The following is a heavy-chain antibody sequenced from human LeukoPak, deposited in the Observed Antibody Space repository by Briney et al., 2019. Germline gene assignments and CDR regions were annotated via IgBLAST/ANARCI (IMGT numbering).Heavy chain of an antibody. CDR1: GFTLSGYA. D-gene: IGHD1-26*01. Sequence: PGGSLRLSCAASGFTLSGYAMSWVRQAPGKGLEWVSAISGSGGSTYYADSVKGRFTISRDNSKNTLYLQMNSLRAEDTAVYYCAKPTSGSYYGEYFQHWGQGTLVTVSS. CDR3: AKPTSGSYYGEYFQH. CDR2: ISGSGGST. J-gene: IGHJ1*01. V-gene: IGHV3-23*01.